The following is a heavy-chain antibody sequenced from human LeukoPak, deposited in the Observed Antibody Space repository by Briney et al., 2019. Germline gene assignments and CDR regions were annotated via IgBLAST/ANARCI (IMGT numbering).Heavy chain of an antibody. CDR2: IKQDGSEK. Sequence: PGGSLRLSCAASGFAFSSYWMSWVRQAPGKGLEWVASIKQDGSEKYYVDSVKGRFTISRDNSKNTLYLQMNSLRAEDTAVYYCAKPKASLYDAFDIWGQGTMVTVSS. V-gene: IGHV3-7*03. J-gene: IGHJ3*02. CDR3: AKPKASLYDAFDI. CDR1: GFAFSSYW. D-gene: IGHD1-14*01.